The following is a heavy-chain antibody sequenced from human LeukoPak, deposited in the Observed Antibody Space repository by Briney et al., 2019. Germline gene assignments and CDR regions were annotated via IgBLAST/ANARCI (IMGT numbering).Heavy chain of an antibody. CDR3: ARHYGP. Sequence: SETLSLTCTVSGVSSYYWSWIRQPPGKGLEWIGYIHYSGSTNYNPSLKSRVTISMDTSKNQFSLKLNSVTAADTAVYYCARHYGPWGQGTLVTVSS. V-gene: IGHV4-59*08. J-gene: IGHJ5*02. CDR2: IHYSGST. D-gene: IGHD3-10*01. CDR1: GVSSYY.